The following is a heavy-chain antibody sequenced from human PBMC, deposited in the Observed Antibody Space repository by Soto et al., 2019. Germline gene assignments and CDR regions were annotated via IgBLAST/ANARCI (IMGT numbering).Heavy chain of an antibody. Sequence: EVQLVESGGGLVQPGESLRLSCVASGFALSNYWINWVRQAPGKGLEWVANIRQDGSEKYSVDSVKGRFTISRDNARNSLYRQMNSLRAEDTGAYYCATETSTWGCWGQGTLVTVSS. CDR2: IRQDGSEK. V-gene: IGHV3-7*05. D-gene: IGHD7-27*01. CDR1: GFALSNYW. CDR3: ATETSTWGC. J-gene: IGHJ4*02.